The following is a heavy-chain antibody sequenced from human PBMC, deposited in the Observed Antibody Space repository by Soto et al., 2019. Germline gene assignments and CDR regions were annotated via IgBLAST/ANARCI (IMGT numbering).Heavy chain of an antibody. D-gene: IGHD6-19*01. CDR2: IKPKSAGETA. Sequence: EMQLVQSGGGLVKPGGSLRLSCVASRFNFSAAWLNWIRQAPGKGLEWVGRIKPKSAGETADYTAPVRGRFTISGDDSQNPLHLQMDSLEAEDTAVYYCATVPYSCGPTWGLGVVVTVSS. CDR3: ATVPYSCGPT. J-gene: IGHJ4*02. CDR1: RFNFSAAW. V-gene: IGHV3-15*07.